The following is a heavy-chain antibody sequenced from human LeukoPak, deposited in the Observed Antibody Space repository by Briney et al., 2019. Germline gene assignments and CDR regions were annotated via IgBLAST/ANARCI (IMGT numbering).Heavy chain of an antibody. J-gene: IGHJ5*02. CDR2: ISAYNGNT. V-gene: IGHV1-18*01. Sequence: GASVNVSCKASGYTFTSYGISWVRQAPGQGLEWMGWISAYNGNTNYAQKLQGRVTITTDTSTSTAYMELRSLRSDDTAVYYCARERYSSSWYWFDPWGQGTLVTVSS. D-gene: IGHD6-13*01. CDR1: GYTFTSYG. CDR3: ARERYSSSWYWFDP.